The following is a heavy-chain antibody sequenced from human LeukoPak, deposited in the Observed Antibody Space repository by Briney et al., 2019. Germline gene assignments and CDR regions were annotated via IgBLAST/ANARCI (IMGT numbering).Heavy chain of an antibody. CDR2: IFATGIT. CDR1: GGSISLYY. CDR3: ARESSGSYYNPLGYMDV. D-gene: IGHD3-10*01. V-gene: IGHV4-4*07. Sequence: SETLSLTCTVSGGSISLYYWNWIRQPAGKGLEWIGRIFATGITNYKSSLKSRVTMSVDTSKNQFSLTLTSVTAADTAVYYCARESSGSYYNPLGYMDVWGKGTTVTVSS. J-gene: IGHJ6*03.